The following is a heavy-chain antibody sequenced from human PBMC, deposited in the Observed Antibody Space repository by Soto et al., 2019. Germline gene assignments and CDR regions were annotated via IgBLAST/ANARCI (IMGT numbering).Heavy chain of an antibody. CDR2: SGTT. V-gene: IGHV4-39*01. D-gene: IGHD4-17*01. Sequence: SDTLSLTSTVSGASISSSNYYWGWIRQPPGKGLQWIGSGTTYYNPSLRGRVTISVDPSENQFSLHLTSVTAADTAVYYCATYGGNTGRFDYWGLGTLVTVSS. J-gene: IGHJ4*02. CDR3: ATYGGNTGRFDY. CDR1: GASISSSNYY.